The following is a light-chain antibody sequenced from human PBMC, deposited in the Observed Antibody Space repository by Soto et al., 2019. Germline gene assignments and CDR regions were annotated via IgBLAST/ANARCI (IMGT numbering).Light chain of an antibody. V-gene: IGKV3-11*01. J-gene: IGKJ5*01. Sequence: VLTQAPDTLSLSAGDRVTLSCRPSQSVSTYLAWYQQKPGQAPRLLIYDASNRATGIPARFSGSGSGTDFTLTISSLEPEDFAVYYCQQRSDWPPITFGQGTRLEIK. CDR1: QSVSTY. CDR2: DAS. CDR3: QQRSDWPPIT.